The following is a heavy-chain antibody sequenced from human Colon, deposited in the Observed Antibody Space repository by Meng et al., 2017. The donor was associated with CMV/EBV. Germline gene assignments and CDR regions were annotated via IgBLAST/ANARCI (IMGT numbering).Heavy chain of an antibody. CDR3: ARDLLYDSSGYYYYGMDV. CDR1: GFTFSSYS. V-gene: IGHV3-48*04. D-gene: IGHD3-22*01. J-gene: IGHJ6*02. CDR2: ISSSSSTI. Sequence: GGSLRLSCAASGFTFSSYSMNWVRQAPGKGLEWVSYISSSSSTIYYADSVKGRFTISRDNAKNSLYLQMNSLRAEDTAVCYCARDLLYDSSGYYYYGMDVWGQGTTVTVSS.